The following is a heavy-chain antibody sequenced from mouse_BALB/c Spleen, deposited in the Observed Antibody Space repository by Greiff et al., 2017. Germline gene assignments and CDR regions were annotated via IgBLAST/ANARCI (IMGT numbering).Heavy chain of an antibody. V-gene: IGHV1-82*01. Sequence: VQLQQSGPELVKPGASVKISCKASGYAFSSSWMNWVKQRPGQGLEWIGRIYPGDGDTNYNGKFKGKATLTADKSSSTAYMQLSSLTSVDSAVYFCARPYYGNGYYAMDYWGQGTSVTVSS. CDR3: ARPYYGNGYYAMDY. J-gene: IGHJ4*01. D-gene: IGHD2-10*01. CDR1: GYAFSSSW. CDR2: IYPGDGDT.